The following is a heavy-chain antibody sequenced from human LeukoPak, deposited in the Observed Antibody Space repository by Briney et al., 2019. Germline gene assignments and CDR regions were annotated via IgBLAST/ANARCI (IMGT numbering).Heavy chain of an antibody. Sequence: SETQSLTCTVWGATIKSYYWRWVRQSPGKGLEGVADIHYAWCTNYHPSLMRRATISVHLSKNHFSLKMSSVTAADTAVYYCARQAVIIPTATEGPWFDPRRQGTLLTVPS. J-gene: IGHJ5*02. V-gene: IGHV4-59*08. D-gene: IGHD2-15*01. CDR1: GATIKSYY. CDR3: ARQAVIIPTATEGPWFDP. CDR2: IHYAWCT.